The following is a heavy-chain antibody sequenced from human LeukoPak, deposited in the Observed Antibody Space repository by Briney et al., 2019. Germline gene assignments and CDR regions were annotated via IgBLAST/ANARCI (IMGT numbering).Heavy chain of an antibody. CDR1: GYTFTSYA. CDR3: ARAYQPLGGLSFPDQ. D-gene: IGHD3-16*02. Sequence: AASVKVSCKASGYTFTSYAMNWVRQAPGQGLEWMGWINPNTGDPTYAQGFTGRFVFSLDTSVSTAYLQISSLEAEDTAVYFCARAYQPLGGLSFPDQWGQGTLVTVSS. CDR2: INPNTGDP. V-gene: IGHV7-4-1*02. J-gene: IGHJ5*02.